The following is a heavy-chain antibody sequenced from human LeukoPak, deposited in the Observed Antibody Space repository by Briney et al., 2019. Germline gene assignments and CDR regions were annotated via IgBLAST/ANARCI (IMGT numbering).Heavy chain of an antibody. J-gene: IGHJ3*02. CDR2: INHSGST. CDR3: ARGVLRYFDWLLAHAFDI. CDR1: GGSFSGYY. D-gene: IGHD3-9*01. Sequence: SETLSLTCAVYGGSFSGYYWSWIRQPPGKGLEWIGEINHSGSTNYNPSLKSRVTISVDTSKNQFSLKLSSVTAADTAVYYCARGVLRYFDWLLAHAFDIWGQGTMVTVSS. V-gene: IGHV4-34*01.